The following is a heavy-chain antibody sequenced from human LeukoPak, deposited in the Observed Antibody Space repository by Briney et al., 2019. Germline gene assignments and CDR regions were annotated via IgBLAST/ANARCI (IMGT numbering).Heavy chain of an antibody. CDR1: GFTFSTHW. J-gene: IGHJ6*02. CDR3: ASLRFLEWLHTPYYYYGMDV. V-gene: IGHV3-30*03. D-gene: IGHD3-3*01. Sequence: GGSLRLSCAASGFTFSTHWVNWVRQAPGKGLEWVAVISYDGSNKYYADSVKGRFTISRDNSKNTLYLQMNSLRAEDTAVYYCASLRFLEWLHTPYYYYGMDVWGQGTTVTVSS. CDR2: ISYDGSNK.